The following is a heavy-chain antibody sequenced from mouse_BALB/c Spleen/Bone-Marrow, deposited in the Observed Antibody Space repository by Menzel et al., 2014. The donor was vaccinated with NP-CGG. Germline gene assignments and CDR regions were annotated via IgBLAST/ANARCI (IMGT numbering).Heavy chain of an antibody. CDR2: ISSGGSYT. CDR1: GFTFSNYG. V-gene: IGHV5-6*01. J-gene: IGHJ4*01. CDR3: ARLTPDYAMDN. D-gene: IGHD1-3*01. Sequence: EVQLVESGGDLVKPGGSLKLSCAASGFTFSNYGMSWVRPTPDKRLEWVATISSGGSYTYFPDSVKGRFTISRDNAKNPLYLQMNSLKSEDAAMYYCARLTPDYAMDNWGQGTSLTVAS.